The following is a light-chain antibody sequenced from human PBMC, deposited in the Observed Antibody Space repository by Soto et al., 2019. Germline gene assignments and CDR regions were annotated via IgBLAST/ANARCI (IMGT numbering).Light chain of an antibody. CDR3: QQRSNWPMYT. J-gene: IGKJ2*01. Sequence: EIVLTQSPATLSLSPGERATLSCRASQSISNNLAWYQQKPGQAPRLLIYDASNRATGIPARFSGSGSGTDFTLTISSLEPEDFAVYYCQQRSNWPMYTFGQGTKLEIK. CDR2: DAS. V-gene: IGKV3-11*01. CDR1: QSISNN.